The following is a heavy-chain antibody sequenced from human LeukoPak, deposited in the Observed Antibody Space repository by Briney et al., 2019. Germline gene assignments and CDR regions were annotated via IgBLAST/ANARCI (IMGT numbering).Heavy chain of an antibody. D-gene: IGHD1-26*01. J-gene: IGHJ4*02. CDR3: ARAAPYSTMDY. V-gene: IGHV1-18*01. Sequence: GASVKVSCKASGYTFTDNGISWVRQAPGQGLEWMGWISAYNGKTNYVQKFQGRVTMTTDTSTSTAYMDLRSLRSDDTAVYYCARAAPYSTMDYWGQGTLVTVSS. CDR1: GYTFTDNG. CDR2: ISAYNGKT.